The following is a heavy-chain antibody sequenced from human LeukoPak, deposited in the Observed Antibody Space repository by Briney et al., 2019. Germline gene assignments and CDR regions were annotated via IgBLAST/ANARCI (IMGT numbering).Heavy chain of an antibody. CDR2: ISGSGGST. D-gene: IGHD6-13*01. Sequence: GGSLRLSCAASGFTFSSYAMSWVRQAPGKGLEWVSAISGSGGSTYYADSVKGRFTISRDNSKNTLYLQMNSLRAEDTAVYYCAKDKKGAAAGMDWFDPWGQGTLVTVSS. CDR3: AKDKKGAAAGMDWFDP. V-gene: IGHV3-23*01. CDR1: GFTFSSYA. J-gene: IGHJ5*02.